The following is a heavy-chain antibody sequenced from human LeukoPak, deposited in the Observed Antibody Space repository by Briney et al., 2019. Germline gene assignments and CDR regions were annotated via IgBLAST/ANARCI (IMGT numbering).Heavy chain of an antibody. Sequence: ASVKVSCKASGYTFTAYYLYWVRQAPGQGLEWMGRINPNSGGTDYAQKFQSRVTMTRDTSISTAYMELSSLRSDDTAVYYCAIGMAAAGTFEYWGQGTLVTVSS. D-gene: IGHD6-13*01. J-gene: IGHJ4*02. CDR2: INPNSGGT. CDR1: GYTFTAYY. CDR3: AIGMAAAGTFEY. V-gene: IGHV1-2*06.